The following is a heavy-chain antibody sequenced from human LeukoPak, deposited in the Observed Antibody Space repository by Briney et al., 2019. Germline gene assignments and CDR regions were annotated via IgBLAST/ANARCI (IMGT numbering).Heavy chain of an antibody. Sequence: SVKVSFKASAGTFSSYAISRVRQAPAQGLEWMGGIITIFGTGNYAQKFQGRVTITADESTSTAYMELSSLRSEDTAVYYCARGEVVPAAIPFDYWGQGTLVTVSS. CDR2: IITIFGTG. J-gene: IGHJ4*02. D-gene: IGHD2-2*01. CDR3: ARGEVVPAAIPFDY. CDR1: AGTFSSYA. V-gene: IGHV1-69*13.